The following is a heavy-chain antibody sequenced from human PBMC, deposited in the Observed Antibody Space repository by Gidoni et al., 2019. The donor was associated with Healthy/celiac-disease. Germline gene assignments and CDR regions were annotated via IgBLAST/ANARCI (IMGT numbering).Heavy chain of an antibody. V-gene: IGHV4-34*01. Sequence: QVQLQQWGAGLLKPSETLSLPCAVYGGSFSGYYWSWIRQPPGKGLEWIGEINHSGSTNYNPSLKSRVTISVDTSKNQFSLKLSSVTAADTAVYYCARLCSGGSCYSRMSDYWGQGTLVTVSS. CDR2: INHSGST. D-gene: IGHD2-15*01. CDR1: GGSFSGYY. J-gene: IGHJ4*02. CDR3: ARLCSGGSCYSRMSDY.